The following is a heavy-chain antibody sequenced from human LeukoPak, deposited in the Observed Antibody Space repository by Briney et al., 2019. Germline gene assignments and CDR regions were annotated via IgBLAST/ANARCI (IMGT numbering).Heavy chain of an antibody. CDR3: ARDPLKRAFDI. CDR2: ISSTSSYI. CDR1: GFTFSSYS. Sequence: PVGSLRLSCAASGFTFSSYSMNWVRQAPREGLEWVSSISSTSSYIYYADSVKGRYTISRDNAKNSLYLQMNSLRAEDTAVYYCARDPLKRAFDIWGQGTMVTVSS. J-gene: IGHJ3*02. V-gene: IGHV3-21*01.